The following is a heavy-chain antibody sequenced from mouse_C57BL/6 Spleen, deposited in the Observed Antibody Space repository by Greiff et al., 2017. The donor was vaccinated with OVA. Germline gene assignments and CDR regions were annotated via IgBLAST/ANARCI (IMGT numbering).Heavy chain of an antibody. D-gene: IGHD1-1*01. V-gene: IGHV2-2*01. CDR1: GFSLTSYG. CDR3: ASHLRGAMDY. J-gene: IGHJ4*01. CDR2: IWSGGST. Sequence: VKLQESGPGLVQPSQSLSITCPVSGFSLTSYGVHWVRQSPGKGLEWLGVIWSGGSTDYNAAFISRLSISKDNSKSQVFFKMNSLQADDTAIYYCASHLRGAMDYWGQGTSVTVSS.